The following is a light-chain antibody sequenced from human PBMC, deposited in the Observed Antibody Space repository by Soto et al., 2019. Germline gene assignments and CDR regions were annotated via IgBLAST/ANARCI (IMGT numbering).Light chain of an antibody. CDR1: SSNIGSTT. CDR3: AAWDDSLNGVV. Sequence: QSVLTQPPSASGTPGQRVTIACSGSSSNIGSTTVKWYQQLPGTAPKLLIYNNNQRPSGVPDRFSSSKSGTSASLAISGLQSEDEADYYCAAWDDSLNGVVFGGGTKLTVL. CDR2: NNN. J-gene: IGLJ3*02. V-gene: IGLV1-44*01.